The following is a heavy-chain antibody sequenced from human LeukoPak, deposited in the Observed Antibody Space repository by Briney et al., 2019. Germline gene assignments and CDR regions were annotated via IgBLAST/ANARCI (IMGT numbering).Heavy chain of an antibody. CDR1: GGSITSYY. Sequence: PSETLSLTCSVSGGSITSYYWSWIRQSPMKGLEWIGSDYNRGTTYYNPSLKSRVTISGDTSKNQLSLRMTYVTTADTAVYFCARDYGGNSGEFDPWGQGTLVTVSS. D-gene: IGHD4-23*01. V-gene: IGHV4-59*01. CDR3: ARDYGGNSGEFDP. J-gene: IGHJ5*02. CDR2: DYNRGTT.